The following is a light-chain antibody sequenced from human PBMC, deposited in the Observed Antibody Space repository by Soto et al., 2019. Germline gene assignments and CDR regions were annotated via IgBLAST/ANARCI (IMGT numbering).Light chain of an antibody. CDR3: AAWDDSLNGYV. CDR1: SPNIGSNT. J-gene: IGLJ1*01. V-gene: IGLV1-44*01. CDR2: GNN. Sequence: QLVLTQPPSASGTPGQRVTISCSGSSPNIGSNTVNWFQQLPGTAPKLLIYGNNQRSSGVPDRFSGSKSGTSASLAISGLQSADDADYYCAAWDDSLNGYVFGTGTKLTVL.